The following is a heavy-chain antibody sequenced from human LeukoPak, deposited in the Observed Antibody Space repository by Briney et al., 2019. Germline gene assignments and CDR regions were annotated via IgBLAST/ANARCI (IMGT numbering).Heavy chain of an antibody. J-gene: IGHJ4*02. V-gene: IGHV1-2*02. Sequence: ASVKVSFKPSGYTFTDYYIHWVRQAPGQGLEWMGWINPNSGETNSAQKFQGRVTMTGDTSISTAYMELRRVTSDDTAVYYCARDRDYSNTERGFDYWGQGTLVTVSS. D-gene: IGHD4-11*01. CDR3: ARDRDYSNTERGFDY. CDR2: INPNSGET. CDR1: GYTFTDYY.